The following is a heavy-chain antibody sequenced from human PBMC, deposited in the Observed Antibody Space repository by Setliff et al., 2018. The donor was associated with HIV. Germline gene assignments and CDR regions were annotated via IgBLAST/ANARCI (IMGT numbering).Heavy chain of an antibody. CDR2: ISWNSGTI. CDR3: ARDQSQSIVARQDGVYYYYYMDV. Sequence: LSLTCTVSGDSSSNDYWTWVRQAPGKGLEWVSGISWNSGTIAYAGSVEGRFTISRDNAKNSLYLQMNSLRAEDTAVYYCARDQSQSIVARQDGVYYYYYMDVWGKGTTVTVSS. J-gene: IGHJ6*03. CDR1: GDSSSNDY. D-gene: IGHD6-6*01. V-gene: IGHV3-9*02.